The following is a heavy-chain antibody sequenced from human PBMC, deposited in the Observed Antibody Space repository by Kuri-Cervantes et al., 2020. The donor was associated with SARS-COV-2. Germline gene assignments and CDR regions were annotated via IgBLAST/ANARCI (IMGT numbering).Heavy chain of an antibody. V-gene: IGHV4-34*01. D-gene: IGHD4-11*01. Sequence: ESLKISCAVYGASFSGYYWSWIRQPPGKGLEWIGEINHSGSTNYNPSLKSRVTISVDTSKNQFSLKLSSVTAADTTVYYCARAGVRVLIDLYSNPGFDYWGQGTLVTVSS. CDR1: GASFSGYY. CDR2: INHSGST. J-gene: IGHJ4*02. CDR3: ARAGVRVLIDLYSNPGFDY.